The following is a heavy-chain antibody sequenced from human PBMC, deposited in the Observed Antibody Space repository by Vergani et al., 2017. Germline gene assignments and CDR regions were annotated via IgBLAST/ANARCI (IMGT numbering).Heavy chain of an antibody. CDR2: IYYSGSP. J-gene: IGHJ5*02. CDR1: GGSVSSGSYY. CDR3: ARHPLECSSTSCSNWFDP. Sequence: QVQLQESGPGLVKPSETLSLTCTVSGGSVSSGSYYWSWIRQPAGKGLEWIGYIYYSGSPNYNPSLKSRVTISVDTSKNQFSLKLSSVTAADTAVYYCARHPLECSSTSCSNWFDPWGQGTLVTVSS. V-gene: IGHV4-61*10. D-gene: IGHD2-2*01.